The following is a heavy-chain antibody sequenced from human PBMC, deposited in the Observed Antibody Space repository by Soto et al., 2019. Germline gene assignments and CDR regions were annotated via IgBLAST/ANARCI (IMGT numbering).Heavy chain of an antibody. D-gene: IGHD5-12*01. J-gene: IGHJ5*02. CDR2: ISAYNGNT. CDR1: GYTFTSYG. V-gene: IGHV1-18*01. CDR3: ARDGRGSGYNWFDP. Sequence: ASVKVSCKASGYTFTSYGISWVRQAPGQGLEWMGWISAYNGNTNYARKLQGRVTMTTDTSTSTAYMELRSLRSDDTAVYYCARDGRGSGYNWFDPWGQGTLVTVSS.